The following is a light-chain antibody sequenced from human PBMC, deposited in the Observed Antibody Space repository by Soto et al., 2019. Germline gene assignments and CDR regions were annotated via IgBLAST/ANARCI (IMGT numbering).Light chain of an antibody. CDR2: DAS. CDR3: QQRGRWLT. CDR1: QSVGSY. V-gene: IGKV3-11*01. J-gene: IGKJ4*01. Sequence: EIVLTQSPATLSLSPGQRAALSCRASQSVGSYLAWYQQKPGQAPRLLIYDASHRATGIPARFSGSGSGTDFTLTISSLEPEDFAVYFCQQRGRWLTFGVGTKVEIK.